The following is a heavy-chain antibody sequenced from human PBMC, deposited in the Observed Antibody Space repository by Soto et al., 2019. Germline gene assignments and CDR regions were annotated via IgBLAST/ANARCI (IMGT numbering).Heavy chain of an antibody. CDR3: AGLGTTVTTEMGY. J-gene: IGHJ4*02. V-gene: IGHV1-69*02. Sequence: QVQLVQSGAEVKKPGSSVKVSCKASGGTFSSYTISWVRQAPGQGLEWMGRIIPILGIANYAQKFQGRVTITADKSTSTAYMELSSLRSEDTAVYYCAGLGTTVTTEMGYWGQGTLVTVSS. D-gene: IGHD4-17*01. CDR2: IIPILGIA. CDR1: GGTFSSYT.